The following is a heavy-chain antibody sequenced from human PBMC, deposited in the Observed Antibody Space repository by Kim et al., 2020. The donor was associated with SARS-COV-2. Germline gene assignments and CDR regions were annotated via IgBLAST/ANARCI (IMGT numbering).Heavy chain of an antibody. CDR2: IYYSGST. Sequence: SETLSLTCTVSGGSISSSSYYWGWIRQPPGKGLEWIGSIYYSGSTYYNPSLKSRVTISVDTSKNQFSLKLSSVTAADTAVYYCARREKGSGWYYYFDYWGQGTLVTVSS. CDR3: ARREKGSGWYYYFDY. J-gene: IGHJ4*02. CDR1: GGSISSSSYY. D-gene: IGHD6-19*01. V-gene: IGHV4-39*01.